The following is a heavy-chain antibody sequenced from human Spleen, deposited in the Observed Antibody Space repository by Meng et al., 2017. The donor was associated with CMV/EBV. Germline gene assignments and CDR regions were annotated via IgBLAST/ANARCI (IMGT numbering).Heavy chain of an antibody. CDR3: ARELEYSISGGWNYGMDV. V-gene: IGHV1-69*05. D-gene: IGHD6-6*01. CDR2: IIPIFGTA. CDR1: GGTFSSYA. J-gene: IGHJ6*02. Sequence: SVKVSCKASGGTFSSYAISWVRQAPGQGLEWMGGIIPIFGTANYAQKFQGRVTITTDESTSTAYMELSSLRSEDTAVYYCARELEYSISGGWNYGMDVWGQGTTVTVSS.